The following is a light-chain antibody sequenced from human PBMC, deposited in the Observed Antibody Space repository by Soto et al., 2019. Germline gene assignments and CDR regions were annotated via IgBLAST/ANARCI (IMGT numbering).Light chain of an antibody. V-gene: IGLV2-14*01. CDR3: QAHDCSLSAYV. CDR1: NSDVGGYNY. CDR2: EVS. Sequence: QSVLTQPASVSGSPGQSITISCTGTNSDVGGYNYVSWYQQHPGKAPELRIYEVSHRPSGVSNRFSGSKSDNTAALTISGLQAVDEADYYCQAHDCSLSAYVFGTGPKVTVL. J-gene: IGLJ1*01.